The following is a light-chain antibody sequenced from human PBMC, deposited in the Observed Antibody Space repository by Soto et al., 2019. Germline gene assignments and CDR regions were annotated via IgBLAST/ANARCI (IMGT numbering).Light chain of an antibody. CDR2: EVR. CDR3: SSYTIRRTVV. V-gene: IGLV2-14*01. CDR1: SSDIGSYNY. J-gene: IGLJ2*01. Sequence: QSALTQPASVSGSLGQSITISCTGTSSDIGSYNYVSWYQHHPDKAPKLLFYEVRNRPSGVSNRFSGSKSGNTASLTISGLQAEDEADYYCSSYTIRRTVVFGGGTKLTVL.